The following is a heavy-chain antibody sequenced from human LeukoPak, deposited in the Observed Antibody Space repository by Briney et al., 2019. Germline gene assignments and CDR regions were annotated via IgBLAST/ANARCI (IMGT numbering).Heavy chain of an antibody. D-gene: IGHD6-19*01. J-gene: IGHJ4*02. CDR1: GFTFSSYG. CDR3: AKASVTVAENFDY. V-gene: IGHV3-30*18. Sequence: PGGSLRLSCAASGFTFSSYGMNWVRQAPGKGLEWVAVISFDGSDKYYADSVKGRFTISRDNSKNTLSLQMNSLRFEDTAVCYCAKASVTVAENFDYWGQGTQVTVSS. CDR2: ISFDGSDK.